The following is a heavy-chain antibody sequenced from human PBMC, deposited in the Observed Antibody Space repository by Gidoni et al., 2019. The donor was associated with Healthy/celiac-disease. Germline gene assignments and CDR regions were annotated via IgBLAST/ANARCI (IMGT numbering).Heavy chain of an antibody. D-gene: IGHD6-6*01. CDR3: AREGEEYSSSSPFDY. V-gene: IGHV4-61*02. CDR2: IYTSGST. Sequence: QVQLQESGPGLVKPSQTLSLTCTVPGGSISSGSYYWSWIRQPAGKGLEWIGRIYTSGSTNYNPSLKSRVTISVDTSKNQFSLKLSSVTAADTAVYYCAREGEEYSSSSPFDYWGQGTLVTVSS. CDR1: GGSISSGSYY. J-gene: IGHJ4*02.